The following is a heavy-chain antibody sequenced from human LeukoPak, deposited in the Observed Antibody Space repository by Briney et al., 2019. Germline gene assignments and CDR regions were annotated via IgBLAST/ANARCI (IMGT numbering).Heavy chain of an antibody. CDR1: GGTFSSYT. V-gene: IGHV1-69*02. D-gene: IGHD6-6*01. Sequence: SVKVSCKASGGTFSSYTISWVRQAPGQGLEWMGRIIPILGIANYAQKFQGRVTITADESTSTAYMELSSLRSEDTAVYYCARSSIAALSVDYWGQGTLVTVSS. J-gene: IGHJ4*02. CDR2: IIPILGIA. CDR3: ARSSIAALSVDY.